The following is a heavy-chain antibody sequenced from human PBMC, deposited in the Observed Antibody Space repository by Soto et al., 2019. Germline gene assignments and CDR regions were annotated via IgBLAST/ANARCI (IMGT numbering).Heavy chain of an antibody. Sequence: EVQLLESGGGLVQPGGSLRLSCAASGFTFSSYAMSWVRHAPGKGLEWVSAISGSGGSTYYADSVKGRFTISRDNSKNTLYLQMDSLRAEDKAVYYCAKGEGIYCGGDCYVDYWGQGTLVTVSS. J-gene: IGHJ4*02. CDR3: AKGEGIYCGGDCYVDY. CDR1: GFTFSSYA. V-gene: IGHV3-23*01. CDR2: ISGSGGST. D-gene: IGHD2-21*02.